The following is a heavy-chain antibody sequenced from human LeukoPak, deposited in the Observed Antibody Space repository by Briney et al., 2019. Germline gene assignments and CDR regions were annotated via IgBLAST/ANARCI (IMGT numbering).Heavy chain of an antibody. CDR3: ARTTEGGYTYDYFYYYYMDV. CDR2: INPNSGGT. D-gene: IGHD5-18*01. Sequence: ASVKVSCKASGYTFNGHYMHWVRQAPGQGLEWMGWINPNSGGTNYAQKFQGRVTMTRDTSISTAYMELSRLRSDDTAVYYCARTTEGGYTYDYFYYYYMDVWGKGTTVTISS. J-gene: IGHJ6*03. V-gene: IGHV1-2*02. CDR1: GYTFNGHY.